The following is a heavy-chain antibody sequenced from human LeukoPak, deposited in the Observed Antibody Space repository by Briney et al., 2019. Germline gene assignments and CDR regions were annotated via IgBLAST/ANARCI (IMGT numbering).Heavy chain of an antibody. D-gene: IGHD2-15*01. CDR2: IYYSGST. CDR1: GDSISSGRYS. Sequence: SETLSLTCAVSGDSISSGRYSWSWIRQPPGKGLEWIGYIYYSGSTYYNPSLKSRVTISVDTSKNQFSLKLSSVTAADTAVYYCAREVRYCSGGSCYHDAFDIWGQGTMVTVSS. J-gene: IGHJ3*02. V-gene: IGHV4-30-2*05. CDR3: AREVRYCSGGSCYHDAFDI.